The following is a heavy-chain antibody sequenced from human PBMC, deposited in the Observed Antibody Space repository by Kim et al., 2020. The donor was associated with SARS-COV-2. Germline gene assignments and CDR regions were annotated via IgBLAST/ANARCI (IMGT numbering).Heavy chain of an antibody. CDR3: ARVRYSSSPYYYYYYMDV. CDR2: IIPILGIT. Sequence: SVKVSCKASGGTFSSYAISWVRQAPGQGLEWMGRIIPILGITNYAQKFQGRVTITADKSTSTAYMELSSLRSEDTAVYYCARVRYSSSPYYYYYYMDVW. CDR1: GGTFSSYA. D-gene: IGHD6-6*01. J-gene: IGHJ6*03. V-gene: IGHV1-69*04.